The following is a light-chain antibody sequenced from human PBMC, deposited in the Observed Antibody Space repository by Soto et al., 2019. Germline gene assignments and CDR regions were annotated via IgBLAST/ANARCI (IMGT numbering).Light chain of an antibody. J-gene: IGKJ2*01. CDR3: QQYNNWPRT. CDR1: QTVSSN. Sequence: EIVMTQSPATLSVSPGDRATISCRASQTVSSNLAWYQQKPGQAPRLLIYGASPRATGIPARFSGSGSGTEFTLTISSLQSEDFAVYYCQQYNNWPRTFAQGTKLESK. V-gene: IGKV3-15*01. CDR2: GAS.